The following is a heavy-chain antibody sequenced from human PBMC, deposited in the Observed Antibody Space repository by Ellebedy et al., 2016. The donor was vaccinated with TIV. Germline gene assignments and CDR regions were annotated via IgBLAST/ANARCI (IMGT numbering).Heavy chain of an antibody. V-gene: IGHV4-59*01. CDR1: GGSISSYY. Sequence: MPSETLSLTCTVSGGSISSYYWAWIRQPQGKGLERIGYTYSSGSTNYNPSLKSRVTISLDTSKKPFFLKLNSVTAEDTAVYYCARESRGGGYSFDSWGQGTLVTVSS. CDR3: ARESRGGGYSFDS. CDR2: TYSSGST. J-gene: IGHJ4*02. D-gene: IGHD3-16*01.